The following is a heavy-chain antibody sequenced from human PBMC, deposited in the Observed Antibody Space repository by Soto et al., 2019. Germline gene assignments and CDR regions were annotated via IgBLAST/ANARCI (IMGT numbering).Heavy chain of an antibody. CDR1: GFTFSSYA. J-gene: IGHJ2*01. D-gene: IGHD1-26*01. V-gene: IGHV3-23*01. CDR2: ISGSGGST. CDR3: ANRTVGGYFDL. Sequence: EVPLLESGGGLVQPGGSLRLSCAASGFTFSSYAMNWVRQAPGKGLEWVSVISGSGGSTYYADAVKGRFTISRDNSKTALYLQMTSVRAENTALYYCANRTVGGYFDLWGRGTLVTVSS.